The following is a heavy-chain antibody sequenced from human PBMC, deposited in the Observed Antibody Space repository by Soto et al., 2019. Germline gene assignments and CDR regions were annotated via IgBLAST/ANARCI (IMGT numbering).Heavy chain of an antibody. D-gene: IGHD3-10*01. CDR2: IYYSGST. J-gene: IGHJ2*01. CDR3: ARLGSGGSESDYWYFDL. V-gene: IGHV4-39*01. CDR1: CGSISSSNC. Sequence: PLETLSLTCAVSCGSISSSNCWSWVRQPPGKGLEWIGSIYYSGSTYYNPSLKSRVTISVDTSKNQFSLKLSSVTAADTAVYYCARLGSGGSESDYWYFDLWGRGTLVTVS.